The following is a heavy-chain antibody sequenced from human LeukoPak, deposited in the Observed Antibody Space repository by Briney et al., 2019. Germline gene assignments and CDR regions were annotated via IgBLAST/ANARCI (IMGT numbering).Heavy chain of an antibody. CDR3: ARRWGWQWLALNY. J-gene: IGHJ4*02. D-gene: IGHD6-19*01. CDR1: GGSFSGYY. CDR2: INHSGST. V-gene: IGHV4-34*01. Sequence: SSETLSLTCAVYGGSFSGYYWSWIRQPPGKGLEWIGEINHSGSTNYNPSLKSRVTISVDTSKNQFSLKLSSVTAADTAVYYCARRWGWQWLALNYWGQGTLVTVSS.